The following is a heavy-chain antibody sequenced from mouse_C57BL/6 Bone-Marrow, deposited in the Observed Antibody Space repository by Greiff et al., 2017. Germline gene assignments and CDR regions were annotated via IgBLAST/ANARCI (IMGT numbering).Heavy chain of an antibody. CDR2: ISYSGST. V-gene: IGHV3-1*01. J-gene: IGHJ4*01. D-gene: IGHD3-3*01. CDR3: AREGPYYYAMDY. CDR1: GYSITSGYD. Sequence: EVQRVESGPGMVKPSQSLSLTCTVTGYSITSGYDWHWIRHFPGNKLEWMGYISYSGSTNYNPSLKSRISITHDTSKNHFFLKLNSVTTEDTATYYCAREGPYYYAMDYWGQGASVTVSS.